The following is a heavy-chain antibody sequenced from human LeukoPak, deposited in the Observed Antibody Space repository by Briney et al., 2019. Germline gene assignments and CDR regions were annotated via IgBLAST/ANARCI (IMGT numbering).Heavy chain of an antibody. CDR3: ACTNTLDV. V-gene: IGHV3-7*03. Sequence: GGSLTLSCAASGFMFSNYWMNWVRQAPGEGLEWVANIYQDGSKKNYVDSVRGRFTISRDNTKNSLYLQMNSLRAEDTAVYYCACTNTLDVWGKGATVTVSS. CDR2: IYQDGSKK. CDR1: GFMFSNYW. J-gene: IGHJ6*04. D-gene: IGHD2-8*01.